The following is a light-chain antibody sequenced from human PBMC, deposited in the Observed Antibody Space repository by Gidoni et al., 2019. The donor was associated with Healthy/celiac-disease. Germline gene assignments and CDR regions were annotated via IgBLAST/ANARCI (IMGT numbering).Light chain of an antibody. V-gene: IGLV3-19*01. Sequence: SSELTPDPAVSVALGQTVRITCQGDSLRSYYASWYQQKPGQAPGLVIYGKNNRPSGIPDRFSGSSSGNTASLTITGAQAEDEADYYCNSRDSSGNHLGVVFGGGTKLTVL. CDR1: SLRSYY. CDR2: GKN. CDR3: NSRDSSGNHLGVV. J-gene: IGLJ2*01.